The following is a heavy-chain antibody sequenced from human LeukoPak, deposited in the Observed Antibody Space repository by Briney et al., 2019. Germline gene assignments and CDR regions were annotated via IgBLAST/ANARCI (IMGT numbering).Heavy chain of an antibody. CDR3: ARSAAAGSLNWFDP. V-gene: IGHV3-7*04. J-gene: IGHJ5*02. D-gene: IGHD6-13*01. Sequence: GRFTMSRGNAKKSLYLQMNSLRAEDTAVYYCARSAAAGSLNWFDPWGQGTLVTVSS.